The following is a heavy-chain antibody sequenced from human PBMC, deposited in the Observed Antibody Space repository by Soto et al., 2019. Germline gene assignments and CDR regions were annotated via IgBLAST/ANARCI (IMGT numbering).Heavy chain of an antibody. Sequence: PGGSLRLSCTASGFTFSSYSMNWVRQAPGKGLEWVSSISSSSSYIYYADSVKCRFTISRDNAKNSLYLQMNSLRAEDTAVYYCARDAVSGRNYYYYGMDVWGQGTTVTVSS. CDR2: ISSSSSYI. J-gene: IGHJ6*02. D-gene: IGHD2-15*01. V-gene: IGHV3-21*01. CDR3: ARDAVSGRNYYYYGMDV. CDR1: GFTFSSYS.